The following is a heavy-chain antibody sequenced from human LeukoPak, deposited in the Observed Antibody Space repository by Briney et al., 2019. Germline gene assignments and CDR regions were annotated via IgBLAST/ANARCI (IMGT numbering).Heavy chain of an antibody. V-gene: IGHV1-58*01. Sequence: SVKVSCKTSGFTFSTSAVQWVRQARGQPLEWIGWIIVASGTTNYAQSLQGRLTISRDMSTSTAYMELSSLRSDDTAVYYCAAELYGGNSDCCNFELWGQGTVVTVTS. CDR1: GFTFSTSA. CDR3: AAELYGGNSDCCNFEL. CDR2: IIVASGTT. J-gene: IGHJ3*01. D-gene: IGHD4-23*01.